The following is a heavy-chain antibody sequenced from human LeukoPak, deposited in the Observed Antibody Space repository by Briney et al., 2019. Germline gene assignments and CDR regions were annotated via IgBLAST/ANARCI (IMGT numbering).Heavy chain of an antibody. CDR2: ISWNSGSI. V-gene: IGHV3-9*01. D-gene: IGHD6-19*01. J-gene: IGHJ3*02. Sequence: GGSLRLSCAASGFTFDDYAMHWVRQAPGKGLEWVSGISWNSGSIGYADSVKGRFTISRDNAKNSLYLQMNSLRAEDTALYYCAKDIESSGRAGAFDIWGQGTVVTVSS. CDR3: AKDIESSGRAGAFDI. CDR1: GFTFDDYA.